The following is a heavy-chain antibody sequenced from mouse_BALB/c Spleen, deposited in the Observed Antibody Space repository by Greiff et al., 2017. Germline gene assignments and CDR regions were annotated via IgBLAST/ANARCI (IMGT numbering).Heavy chain of an antibody. D-gene: IGHD2-14*01. CDR1: GYTFTNYW. CDR2: IYPGGGYT. CDR3: ARRYRYLDY. Sequence: VMLVESGAELVRPGTSVKISCKASGYTFTNYWLGWVKQRPGHGLEWIGDIYPGGGYTNYNEKFKGKATLTADTSSSTAYMQLSSLTSEDSAVYFCARRYRYLDYWGQGTTLTVSS. J-gene: IGHJ2*01. V-gene: IGHV1-63*02.